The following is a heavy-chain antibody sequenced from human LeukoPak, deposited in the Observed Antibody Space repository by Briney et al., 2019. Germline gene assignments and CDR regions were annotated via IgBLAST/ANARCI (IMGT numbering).Heavy chain of an antibody. Sequence: AGGSLRLSCAASGFTFSNAWMSWVRQAPGEGLGWVGRIKSKTDGGTTDHAAPVKGRFTISRDDSKNTLCLQMNSLKTEDTAVYYCTTDQGYYDSSGYYFGSDWFDPWGQGTLVTVSS. CDR2: IKSKTDGGTT. CDR1: GFTFSNAW. D-gene: IGHD3-22*01. J-gene: IGHJ5*02. CDR3: TTDQGYYDSSGYYFGSDWFDP. V-gene: IGHV3-15*01.